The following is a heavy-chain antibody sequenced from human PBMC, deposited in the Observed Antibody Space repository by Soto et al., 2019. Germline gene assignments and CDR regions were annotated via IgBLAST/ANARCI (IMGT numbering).Heavy chain of an antibody. J-gene: IGHJ4*02. CDR1: GFSLNNFA. CDR3: ARVCASTSCSVWRD. Sequence: EVQLLESGGDLVQPGGSLRLSCAASGFSLNNFAMAWVRQAPGKGLEWVSTITSSGDKTSYADSVKGRFIISRDNSKNMLYLQMNSLRVKDTALYYCARVCASTSCSVWRDWGQGTLVTVSS. D-gene: IGHD2-2*01. V-gene: IGHV3-23*01. CDR2: ITSSGDKT.